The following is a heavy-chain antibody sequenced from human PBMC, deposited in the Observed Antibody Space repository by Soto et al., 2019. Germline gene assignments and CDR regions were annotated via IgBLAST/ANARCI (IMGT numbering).Heavy chain of an antibody. Sequence: QVQLVQSGGEVKKPGASVKVSCKTSGYSFTTYGISWVRQAPGQGLEWMGWISAYNGNTNYAQKLHDRVTMSTDTSTSTAYMELRSLRSDDTGVYYCAREGPAPYYYCGMDVWGQGSTVTVSS. V-gene: IGHV1-18*01. J-gene: IGHJ6*02. CDR2: ISAYNGNT. CDR1: GYSFTTYG. CDR3: AREGPAPYYYCGMDV.